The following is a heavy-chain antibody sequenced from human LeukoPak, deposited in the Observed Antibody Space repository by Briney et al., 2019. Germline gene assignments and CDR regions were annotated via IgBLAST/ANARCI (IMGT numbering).Heavy chain of an antibody. D-gene: IGHD1-7*01. CDR1: GFTFSSYW. CDR3: ARSSRELGGYAPWELMPPFDY. V-gene: IGHV3-7*01. Sequence: GGPLRLSCVASGFTFSSYWMSWVRQAPGKGLEGVANIKQDGSEKNYVDSVKGRFTISRDNAKNSLYLQMNSLRAEDTAVYYCARSSRELGGYAPWELMPPFDYWGQGTLVTVSS. J-gene: IGHJ4*02. CDR2: IKQDGSEK.